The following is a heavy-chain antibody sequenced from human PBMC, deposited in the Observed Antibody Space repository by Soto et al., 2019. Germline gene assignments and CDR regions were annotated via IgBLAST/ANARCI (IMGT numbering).Heavy chain of an antibody. CDR3: ARGYGMAF. J-gene: IGHJ6*02. V-gene: IGHV1-8*01. Sequence: QVQLVQSGAEVKKPGASVQVSCKASGYTFTSYDLNWVRQASGQGLEWMGRMSPNTGHTDYAQKFQGRVTMTRNTSISTAYMELSSLRSEDTAVYYCARGYGMAFWGQGTPVTVSS. CDR1: GYTFTSYD. CDR2: MSPNTGHT.